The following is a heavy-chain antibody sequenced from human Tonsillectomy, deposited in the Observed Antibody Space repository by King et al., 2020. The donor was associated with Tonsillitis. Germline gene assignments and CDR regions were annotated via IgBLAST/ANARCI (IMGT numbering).Heavy chain of an antibody. V-gene: IGHV4-34*01. CDR3: ASIGVEMATSMDV. J-gene: IGHJ6*03. D-gene: IGHD5-24*01. CDR2: INHSGIT. Sequence: VQLQQWGAGLLKPSETLSLTCAVYGGSFSTYYWSWIRQPPGKGLEWIGEINHSGITNYNPSLKSRVTISVATSKNQFSLKLSSVTAADTAVYYCASIGVEMATSMDVWGKGTTVTVSS. CDR1: GGSFSTYY.